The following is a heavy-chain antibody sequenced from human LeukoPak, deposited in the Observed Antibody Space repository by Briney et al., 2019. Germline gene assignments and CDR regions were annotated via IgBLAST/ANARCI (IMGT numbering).Heavy chain of an antibody. CDR1: GFTFSNYA. J-gene: IGHJ4*02. V-gene: IGHV3-23*01. Sequence: GGSLRPSCAASGFTFSNYAMSWVRQAPGKGLEWVSAISGNGGSTYYADSVKGRFTISRDNSKNTLYLQMNNLSDEDTAVYYCARDPVVVPAAKVLWDYWGQGTLVTVSS. D-gene: IGHD2-2*01. CDR2: ISGNGGST. CDR3: ARDPVVVPAAKVLWDY.